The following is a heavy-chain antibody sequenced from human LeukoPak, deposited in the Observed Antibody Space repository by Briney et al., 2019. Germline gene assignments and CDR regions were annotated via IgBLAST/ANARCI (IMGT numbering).Heavy chain of an antibody. CDR3: TSGTYYSPFDY. J-gene: IGHJ4*02. V-gene: IGHV3-23*03. Sequence: PGGSLRLSCAASGFTFSSYAMRRVRQAPGKGLEWVSVIYSGGSTYYADSVKGRFTISRDNSKNTLYVQMNSLRAEDTAVYYCTSGTYYSPFDYWGQGTLVTVSS. D-gene: IGHD3-10*01. CDR2: IYSGGST. CDR1: GFTFSSYA.